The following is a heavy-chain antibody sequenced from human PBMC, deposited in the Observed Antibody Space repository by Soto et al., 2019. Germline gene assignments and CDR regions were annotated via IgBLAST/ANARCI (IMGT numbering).Heavy chain of an antibody. J-gene: IGHJ6*02. Sequence: VASVKVSCKASGYSFTNYAIHWVRQAPGQRPEWMGRINAGNGNTKYSQKFQGRVTITRETSASAVYMELSSLTSEDTAVYYCARDELVRYYYYAMDVWGQGTTVNVSS. CDR3: ARDELVRYYYYAMDV. V-gene: IGHV1-3*01. CDR1: GYSFTNYA. CDR2: INAGNGNT. D-gene: IGHD6-6*01.